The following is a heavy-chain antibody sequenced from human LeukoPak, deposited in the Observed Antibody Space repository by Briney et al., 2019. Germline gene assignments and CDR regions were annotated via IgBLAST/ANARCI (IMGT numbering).Heavy chain of an antibody. J-gene: IGHJ3*02. CDR2: IWYDGSNK. D-gene: IGHD4-17*01. Sequence: HPGRSLRLSCAASGFTFSSYGMHWVRQAPGKGLEWVAVIWYDGSNKYYADSVKGRFTISRDNSKNTLYLQMSSLRAEDTAVYYCARVPDAFDYGDYMGDAFDIWGQGTMVTVSS. CDR3: ARVPDAFDYGDYMGDAFDI. V-gene: IGHV3-33*01. CDR1: GFTFSSYG.